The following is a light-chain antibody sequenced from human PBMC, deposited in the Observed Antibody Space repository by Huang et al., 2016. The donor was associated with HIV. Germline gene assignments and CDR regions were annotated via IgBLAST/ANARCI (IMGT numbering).Light chain of an antibody. CDR1: QSVNSN. V-gene: IGKV3-15*01. CDR3: LQYNKWPPYT. CDR2: GAS. J-gene: IGKJ2*01. Sequence: ETVMTQSPATLSVSPGEGATLSCRASQSVNSNLAWYQQKPGQAPRLLIFGASTRATGIPGRFSGSGSGTEFTLTISRLQSEDFAVYYCLQYNKWPPYTFGQGTNLEIK.